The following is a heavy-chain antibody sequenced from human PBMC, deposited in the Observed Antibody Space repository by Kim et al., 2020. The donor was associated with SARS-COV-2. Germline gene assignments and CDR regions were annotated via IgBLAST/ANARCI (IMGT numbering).Heavy chain of an antibody. Sequence: SETLSLTCTVSGGSLSGSSYYWSWNRQPPGKGLEWIVTAYYSGNTYHNPSRQIPITIDAYTSKNQFSLKLGTVTAADTSVYDCGMHHTYSRGCHVAFYW. CDR3: GMHHTYSRGCHVAFYW. CDR2: AYYSGNT. D-gene: IGHD6-13*01. CDR1: GGSLSGSSYY. V-gene: IGHV4-39*01. J-gene: IGHJ2*01.